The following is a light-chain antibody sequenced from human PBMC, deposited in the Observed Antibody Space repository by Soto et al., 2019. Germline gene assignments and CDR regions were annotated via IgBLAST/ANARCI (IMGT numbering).Light chain of an antibody. V-gene: IGKV3-15*01. CDR3: QQDRNWPRT. CDR1: QSVDIN. J-gene: IGKJ1*01. Sequence: EIVLTQSPGTLSVSPGARVTLSCRASQSVDINLALYQQRAGQAPRLLVYGASTKATDMPGRFSGRGSGTEFTLTINHPQFENFAVYYCQQDRNWPRTFGQGTKVDIK. CDR2: GAS.